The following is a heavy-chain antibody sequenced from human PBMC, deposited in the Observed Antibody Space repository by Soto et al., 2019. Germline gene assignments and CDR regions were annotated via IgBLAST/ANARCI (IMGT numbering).Heavy chain of an antibody. J-gene: IGHJ5*02. CDR1: GGSISSGGYY. CDR2: IYYSGST. Sequence: SETLSLTCTVSGGSISSGGYYWSWIRQHPGKGLEWIGYIYYSGSTYYNPSLKSRVTISVDTSKNQFSLKLSSVTAADTAVYYCARDRRGSGSYYSWFDPWGQGTLVTVSS. V-gene: IGHV4-31*03. CDR3: ARDRRGSGSYYSWFDP. D-gene: IGHD3-10*01.